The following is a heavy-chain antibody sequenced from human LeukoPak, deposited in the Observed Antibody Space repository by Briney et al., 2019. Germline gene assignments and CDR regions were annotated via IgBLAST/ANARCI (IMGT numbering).Heavy chain of an antibody. CDR3: AREYSGYDDDAFDI. J-gene: IGHJ3*02. CDR2: ISSSSSFI. CDR1: GFTFSRYW. Sequence: PGGSLRLSCAASGFTFSRYWMHWVRQAPGKGLEWVSSISSSSSFIYYADSLKGRFTISRDNAKNSLYLQMNSLRAEDTAVYYCAREYSGYDDDAFDIWGQGTVVTVSS. D-gene: IGHD5-12*01. V-gene: IGHV3-21*01.